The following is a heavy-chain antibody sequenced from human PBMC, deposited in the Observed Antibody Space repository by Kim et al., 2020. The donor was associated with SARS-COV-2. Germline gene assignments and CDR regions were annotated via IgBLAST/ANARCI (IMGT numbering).Heavy chain of an antibody. CDR1: GFTFRSYA. CDR2: ISYDGNNK. Sequence: GGSLRLSCAASGFTFRSYALHWVRQAPGKGLEWVSLISYDGNNKDYADSVRGRFTISRDNSKNTLYLQMNSLRPEDTAVYYCARDSDILTCPYYYYGMDAWGQGTTVTVSS. CDR3: ARDSDILTCPYYYYGMDA. V-gene: IGHV3-30*04. J-gene: IGHJ6*02. D-gene: IGHD3-9*01.